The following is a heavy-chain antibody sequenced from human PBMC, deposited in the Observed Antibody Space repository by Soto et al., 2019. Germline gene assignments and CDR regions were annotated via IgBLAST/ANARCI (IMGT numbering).Heavy chain of an antibody. CDR2: IYYSGST. V-gene: IGHV4-39*01. CDR1: GGSISSSSYY. CDR3: ARHVEQYQLLELGPYYYYYYMDV. Sequence: SETLSLTCTVSGGSISSSSYYWGWIRQPPGKGLEWIGSIYYSGSTYYNPSLKSRVTISVDTSKNQFSLKLSSVTAADTAVYYCARHVEQYQLLELGPYYYYYYMDVWGKGTTVTVSS. D-gene: IGHD2-2*01. J-gene: IGHJ6*03.